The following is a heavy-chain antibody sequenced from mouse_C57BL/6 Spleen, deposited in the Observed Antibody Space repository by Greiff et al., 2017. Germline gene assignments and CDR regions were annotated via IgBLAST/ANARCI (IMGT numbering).Heavy chain of an antibody. J-gene: IGHJ2*01. CDR2: INYDGSST. CDR3: ARGDFDY. V-gene: IGHV5-16*01. Sequence: DVHLVGSEGGLVQPGSSMKLSCTASGFTFSDYYMAWVRQVPEKGLEWVANINYDGSSTYYLDFLKSRFIISRDNAKNILYLQMSRLKSEDTATYYCARGDFDYWGQGTTLTVSS. CDR1: GFTFSDYY.